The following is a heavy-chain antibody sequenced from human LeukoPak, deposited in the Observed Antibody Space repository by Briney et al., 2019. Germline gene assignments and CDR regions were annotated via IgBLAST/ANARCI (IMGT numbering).Heavy chain of an antibody. J-gene: IGHJ5*02. D-gene: IGHD2-8*01. CDR2: ISSSSSTI. CDR1: GFTFRSYS. V-gene: IGHV3-48*04. CDR3: AKSSGDIVLMVYLIPDPNWFDP. Sequence: GGSLRLSCVASGFTFRSYSMNWVRQAPGKGLEWVSYISSSSSTIYYADSVKGRFTISRDNSKNFLYLQMNSLRTEDSALYYCAKSSGDIVLMVYLIPDPNWFDPWGQGTLVTVSS.